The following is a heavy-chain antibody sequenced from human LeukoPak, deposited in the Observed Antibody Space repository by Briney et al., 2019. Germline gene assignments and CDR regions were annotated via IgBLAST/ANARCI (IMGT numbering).Heavy chain of an antibody. V-gene: IGHV3-48*03. CDR3: ARSRDGYNYGFDY. Sequence: VGSLRLSCAASGFTFSSYEMNWVRQAPGKGLEWVSYISSSGSTIYYADSVKGRFTISRDNAKNSLYLQMNSLRAEDAAVYYCARSRDGYNYGFDYWGQGTPGHRLL. D-gene: IGHD5-24*01. CDR1: GFTFSSYE. CDR2: ISSSGSTI. J-gene: IGHJ4*02.